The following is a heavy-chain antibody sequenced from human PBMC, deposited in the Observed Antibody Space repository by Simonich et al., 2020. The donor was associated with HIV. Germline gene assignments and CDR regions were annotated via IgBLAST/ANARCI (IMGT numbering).Heavy chain of an antibody. CDR1: GGSFSGYY. CDR3: ARDIQDYDDSSGYYL. CDR2: INHSGST. J-gene: IGHJ1*01. V-gene: IGHV4-34*01. D-gene: IGHD3-22*01. Sequence: QVQLQQWGAGLLKPSETLSLTCAVYGGSFSGYYWIWIRQAPGKGLEWIGEINHSGSTTSNPSLKSRVTISVDTSKKQFSLKLSSVTAADTAVYYCARDIQDYDDSSGYYLWGQGTLVTVSS.